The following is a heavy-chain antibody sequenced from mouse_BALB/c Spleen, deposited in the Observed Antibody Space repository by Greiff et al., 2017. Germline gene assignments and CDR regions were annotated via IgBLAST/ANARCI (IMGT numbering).Heavy chain of an antibody. J-gene: IGHJ4*01. CDR3: ARENYDYDGDYYAMDD. D-gene: IGHD2-4*01. CDR1: GFSLTSYG. V-gene: IGHV2-9*02. CDR2: IWAGGST. Sequence: QVQLQQSGPGLVAPSQSLSITCTVSGFSLTSYGVHWVRQPPGKGLEWLGVIWAGGSTNYNSALMSSLSNSKDNSKSQVFLTMNSLQTDDTAMYYCARENYDYDGDYYAMDDWGQGTSVTVSS.